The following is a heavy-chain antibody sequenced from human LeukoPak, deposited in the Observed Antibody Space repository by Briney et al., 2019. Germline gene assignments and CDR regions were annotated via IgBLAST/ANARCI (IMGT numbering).Heavy chain of an antibody. CDR1: GFTFSTYI. Sequence: GGSLRLSCAASGFTFSTYIMNWVRQTPGKGLEWVANIKQDGSERYYVDSVKGRFTISRDNAKNSLYLQMNSLRVEDTSVYYCARLRGLYSGTYRYQTAFEYWGQGSLLTVSS. CDR2: IKQDGSER. J-gene: IGHJ4*02. D-gene: IGHD1-26*01. CDR3: ARLRGLYSGTYRYQTAFEY. V-gene: IGHV3-7*01.